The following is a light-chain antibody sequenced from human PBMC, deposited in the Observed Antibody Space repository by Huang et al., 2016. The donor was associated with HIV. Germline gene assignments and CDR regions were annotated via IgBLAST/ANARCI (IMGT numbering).Light chain of an antibody. CDR3: QLRSTWPGDT. CDR1: QTVSSY. J-gene: IGKJ4*01. Sequence: EIVLTQSPATLSLSPGERATLSCRASQTVSSYLAWYQRKPGQAPRLLIYDASNRATGIPARFSGSGSGTDFTLTISSREPEDFAVYYCQLRSTWPGDTFGGGTKVEIK. V-gene: IGKV3-11*01. CDR2: DAS.